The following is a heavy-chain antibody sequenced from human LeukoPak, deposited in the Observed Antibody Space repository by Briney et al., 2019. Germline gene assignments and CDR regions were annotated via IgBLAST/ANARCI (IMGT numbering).Heavy chain of an antibody. CDR1: GYTFTSYD. V-gene: IGHV1-8*03. J-gene: IGHJ4*02. CDR2: MNPNSGNT. D-gene: IGHD3-22*01. CDR3: ARGRRRYYDSSGSYIDY. Sequence: ASVKVSCKASGYTFTSYDINWVRQATGQGLEWMGWMNPNSGNTGYAQKFQGRVTITRNTSISTAYMELSSLRSEDTAVYYCARGRRRYYDSSGSYIDYWGQGTLVTVSS.